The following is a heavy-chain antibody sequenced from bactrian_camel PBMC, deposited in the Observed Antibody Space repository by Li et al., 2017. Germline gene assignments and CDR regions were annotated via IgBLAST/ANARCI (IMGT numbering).Heavy chain of an antibody. CDR3: AAVRARRGVVVSASTLGFITT. Sequence: DVQLAESGGGSVQAGGTLRLSCTASGFTFDDPSMGWYRQAPGKEREGVVLTESGVSGEAGGQISYADSVKGRFTFTIDNTKNTLTLQMNSLKSEDTAMYYCAAVRARRGVVVSASTLGFITTGARGPRSPSP. D-gene: IGHD2*01. J-gene: IGHJ4*01. CDR1: GFTFDDPS. CDR2: VSGEAGGQI. V-gene: IGHV3S66*01.